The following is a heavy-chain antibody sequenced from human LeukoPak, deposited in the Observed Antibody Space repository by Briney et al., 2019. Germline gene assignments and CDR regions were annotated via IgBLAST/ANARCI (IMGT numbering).Heavy chain of an antibody. D-gene: IGHD2-15*01. Sequence: SETLSLTCTVSGGSISSGGYYWSWIRQHPGKGLEWIGYIYYSGSTYYNPSLKSRVTISVDTSKNRFSLKLSSVTAADTAVYYCARGCSGGSCYFDPWGQGTLVTVSS. CDR1: GGSISSGGYY. J-gene: IGHJ5*02. CDR3: ARGCSGGSCYFDP. V-gene: IGHV4-31*03. CDR2: IYYSGST.